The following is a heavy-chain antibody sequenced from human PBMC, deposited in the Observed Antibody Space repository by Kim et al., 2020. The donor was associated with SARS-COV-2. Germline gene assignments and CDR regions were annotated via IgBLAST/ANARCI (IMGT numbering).Heavy chain of an antibody. CDR3: ARPFTGDIVATTAAAFDI. Sequence: GGSLRLSCAASGFTFSSYWMSWVRQAPGKGLEWVANIKQDGSEKYYVDSVKGRFTISRDNAKNSLYLQMNSLRAEDTAVYYCARPFTGDIVATTAAAFDIWGQGTMVTVSS. CDR2: IKQDGSEK. V-gene: IGHV3-7*01. J-gene: IGHJ3*02. D-gene: IGHD5-12*01. CDR1: GFTFSSYW.